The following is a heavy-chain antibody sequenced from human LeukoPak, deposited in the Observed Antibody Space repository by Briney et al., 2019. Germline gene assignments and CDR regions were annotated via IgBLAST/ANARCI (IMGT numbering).Heavy chain of an antibody. J-gene: IGHJ4*02. CDR2: ISGSGGST. CDR3: AKNGLYGDYVFDY. V-gene: IGHV3-23*01. CDR1: GFTFSSYG. D-gene: IGHD4-17*01. Sequence: GGTLRLSCAASGFTFSSYGMRWVRQAPGKGLEWVSDISGSGGSTHYADSVKGRFTISRDNSKNTLYLQMNSLRAEDTAVYYCAKNGLYGDYVFDYWGQGTLVTVSS.